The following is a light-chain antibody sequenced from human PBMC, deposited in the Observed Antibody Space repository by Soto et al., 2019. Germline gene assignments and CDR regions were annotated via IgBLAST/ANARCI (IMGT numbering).Light chain of an antibody. J-gene: IGKJ2*01. CDR1: QSVSSF. CDR2: DVS. Sequence: EIVLTQSPVTLSLSPGERATLSCRASQSVSSFLAWYQQKRDQPPRLLIYDVSSRAAGIPARFSGSGSGTDFTLTISSLEPEDFAVYYCQQRTDWPPVYTFGQGTKLEIK. CDR3: QQRTDWPPVYT. V-gene: IGKV3-11*01.